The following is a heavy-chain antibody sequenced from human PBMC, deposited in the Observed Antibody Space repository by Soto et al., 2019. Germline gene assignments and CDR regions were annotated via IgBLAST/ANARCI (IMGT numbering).Heavy chain of an antibody. Sequence: GGSLRLSCAASGFTFSNDWMSWVRQAPGKGLEWVGRIKSKTDGGTTDYAAPVKGRFTISRDDSKNTLYLQMNSLKTEDTAVYYCTTFSLPMYYDFLSGYYDAFDIWGQGTMVTVSS. CDR1: GFTFSNDW. CDR3: TTFSLPMYYDFLSGYYDAFDI. J-gene: IGHJ3*02. D-gene: IGHD3-3*01. CDR2: IKSKTDGGTT. V-gene: IGHV3-15*01.